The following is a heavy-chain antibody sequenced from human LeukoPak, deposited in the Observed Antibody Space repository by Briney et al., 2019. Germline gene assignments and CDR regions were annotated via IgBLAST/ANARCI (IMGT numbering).Heavy chain of an antibody. D-gene: IGHD3-3*01. CDR2: IIPIFGTA. J-gene: IGHJ5*02. V-gene: IGHV1-69*06. Sequence: ASVKVSCKASGGTFSSYAISWVRQAPGQGLEWMGGIIPIFGTANYAQKFQGRVTITADKSTSTAYMELSSLRSEDTAVYYCAGAGDNDFWSDSDGGDNWFDPWGQGTLVTASS. CDR1: GGTFSSYA. CDR3: AGAGDNDFWSDSDGGDNWFDP.